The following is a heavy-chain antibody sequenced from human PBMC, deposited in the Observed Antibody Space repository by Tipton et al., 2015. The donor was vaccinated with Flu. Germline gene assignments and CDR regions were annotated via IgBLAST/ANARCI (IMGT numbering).Heavy chain of an antibody. CDR1: GFIVSDNF. D-gene: IGHD5-12*01. Sequence: SLRLSCAASGFIVSDNFMSWVRQAPGKGLEWVSIIYAGGTTSYADSVKGRFTISRDNSKNTPYLQMNSLRPEDTAVYYCARDVSGYSGYVHWGQGTLVTVSS. J-gene: IGHJ4*02. V-gene: IGHV3-66*02. CDR2: IYAGGTT. CDR3: ARDVSGYSGYVH.